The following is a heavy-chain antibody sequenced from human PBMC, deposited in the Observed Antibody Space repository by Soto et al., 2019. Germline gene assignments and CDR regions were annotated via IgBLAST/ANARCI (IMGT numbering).Heavy chain of an antibody. CDR2: IWYDGSNK. Sequence: GGSLRLSWAACGCTFRSYGMQWGGQAPGKVLEWGVVIWYDGSNKYYADSVKGRFTISRDNSKNTLYLQMNSLRAEDTDVYYCARDKDLVAGPLHPYYSYYGMDVWGQGNTVTVSS. D-gene: IGHD5-12*01. CDR3: ARDKDLVAGPLHPYYSYYGMDV. CDR1: GCTFRSYG. V-gene: IGHV3-33*01. J-gene: IGHJ6*02.